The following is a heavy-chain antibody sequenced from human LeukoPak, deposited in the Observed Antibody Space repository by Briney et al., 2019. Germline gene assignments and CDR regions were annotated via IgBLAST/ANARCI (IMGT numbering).Heavy chain of an antibody. CDR2: ISSNGGST. CDR3: ARVGGYDYYFDY. D-gene: IGHD5-12*01. Sequence: GGSLRLSCAASGFTFSSYAIHWVRQAPGKGLEYVSAISSNGGSTYYANSVKGRFTISRDNSKNTLYLQMGSLRAEDMAVYYCARVGGYDYYFDYWGQGTLVTVSS. CDR1: GFTFSSYA. J-gene: IGHJ4*02. V-gene: IGHV3-64*01.